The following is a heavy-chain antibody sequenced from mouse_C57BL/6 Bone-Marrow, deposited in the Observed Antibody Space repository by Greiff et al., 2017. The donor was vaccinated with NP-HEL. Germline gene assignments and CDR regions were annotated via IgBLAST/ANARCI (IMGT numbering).Heavy chain of an antibody. CDR3: AREGGTGY. CDR1: GYTFTSYG. CDR2: IYPRSGNT. D-gene: IGHD3-3*01. V-gene: IGHV1-81*01. J-gene: IGHJ2*01. Sequence: VQLQQSGAELARPGASVKLSCKASGYTFTSYGISWVKQRTGQGLEWIGEIYPRSGNTYHNEKFKGKATMTADKSSSTAYMELRSLTSEDSAVYFCAREGGTGYWGQGTTLTVSS.